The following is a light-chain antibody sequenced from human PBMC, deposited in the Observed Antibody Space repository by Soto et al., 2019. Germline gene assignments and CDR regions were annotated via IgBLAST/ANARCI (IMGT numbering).Light chain of an antibody. CDR2: DAS. V-gene: IGKV1-5*01. CDR3: QQYNTYAT. CDR1: QNIRNL. J-gene: IGKJ5*01. Sequence: QLMQSPYTLSASFRARDTLTCRASQNIRNLLAWYQQKPGKAPKPLIYDASTLKTGVPSRFSGSGSGSEFNFTITGLQPDDFATYFCQQYNTYATFGQGTRLEI.